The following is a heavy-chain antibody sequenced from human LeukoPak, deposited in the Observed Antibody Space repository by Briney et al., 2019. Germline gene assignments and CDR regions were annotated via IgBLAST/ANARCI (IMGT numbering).Heavy chain of an antibody. V-gene: IGHV3-23*01. D-gene: IGHD7-27*01. J-gene: IGHJ4*02. CDR1: GFTFSCYI. CDR2: ITTGGPNT. Sequence: GSLRLALSASGFTFSCYIMSWVRQAPGEGLKWVSTITTGGPNTYYADSVKGRFTVSRDDSKNTLYLQMNSLRAEDTAVYYCAKDGGLWVSAHWGDSWGRGTLVTVSS. CDR3: AKDGGLWVSAHWGDS.